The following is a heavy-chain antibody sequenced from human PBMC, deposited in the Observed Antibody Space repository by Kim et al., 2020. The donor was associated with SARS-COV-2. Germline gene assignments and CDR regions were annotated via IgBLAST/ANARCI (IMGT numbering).Heavy chain of an antibody. CDR1: GGTFSSYA. V-gene: IGHV1-69*04. D-gene: IGHD6-13*01. CDR3: ARGESTYSSSRPPAYMDV. J-gene: IGHJ6*03. Sequence: SVKVSCKASGGTFSSYAISWVRQAPGQGLEWMGRIIPIFGIANYAQKFQGRVTITADKSTSTAYMELSSLRSEDTAVYYCARGESTYSSSRPPAYMDVWGKGTTVTVSS. CDR2: IIPIFGIA.